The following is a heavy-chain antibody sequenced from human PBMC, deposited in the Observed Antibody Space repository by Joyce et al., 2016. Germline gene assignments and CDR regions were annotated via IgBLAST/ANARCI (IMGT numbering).Heavy chain of an antibody. CDR3: ARGGISYYYAMDV. J-gene: IGHJ6*02. D-gene: IGHD3-16*01. Sequence: QLVESGGGVVKPGGSLRLSCEASGSPFSTSCMSWFRQAPGTGLEWVAAISDTSYYRFHAETVRGRFTVSRDNAKKTLYLQMNSLRAEDSAVFYCARGGISYYYAMDVWGQGTTVTVSS. CDR2: ISDTSYYR. CDR1: GSPFSTSC. V-gene: IGHV3-21*01.